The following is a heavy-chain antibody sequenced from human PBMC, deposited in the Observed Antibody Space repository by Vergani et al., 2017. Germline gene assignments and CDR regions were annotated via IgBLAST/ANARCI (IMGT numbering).Heavy chain of an antibody. CDR3: AKDGALVVGDAFDI. CDR2: ISGSGGST. J-gene: IGHJ3*02. V-gene: IGHV3-23*01. D-gene: IGHD3-22*01. CDR1: GFTFSDYY. Sequence: EVQLLESGGGLVQPGGSLRLSCAASGFTFSDYYMSWIRQAPGKRLEWVSYISGSGGSTYYADSVKGRFTISRDNSKNTLYLQMNSLRAEDTAVYYCAKDGALVVGDAFDIWGQGTMVTVSS.